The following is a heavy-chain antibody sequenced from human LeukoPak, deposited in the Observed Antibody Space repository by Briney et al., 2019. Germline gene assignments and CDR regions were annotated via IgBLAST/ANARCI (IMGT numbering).Heavy chain of an antibody. V-gene: IGHV1-2*02. Sequence: ASVKVSCKASGYTFTGYYMHWVRLAPGQGLEWMGWINPNSGGTNYAQKFQGRVTMTRDTSISTAYMELSRLRSDDTAVYYCVRDYFRGDIVATIMDYWGQGTLVTVSS. J-gene: IGHJ4*02. D-gene: IGHD5-12*01. CDR1: GYTFTGYY. CDR3: VRDYFRGDIVATIMDY. CDR2: INPNSGGT.